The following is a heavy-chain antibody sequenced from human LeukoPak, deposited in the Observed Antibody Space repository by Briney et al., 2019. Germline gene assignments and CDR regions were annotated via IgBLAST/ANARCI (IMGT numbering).Heavy chain of an antibody. CDR1: GGSISSSSYY. J-gene: IGHJ4*02. Sequence: SETLSLTCTVSGGSISSSSYYWGWIRQPPGKGLEWIGSIYYSGSTYYNPSLKSRVTISVDTSKNQFSLKLSSVTAADTAVYYCARRRGSSWKTEYFDYWGQGTLVTVSS. V-gene: IGHV4-39*01. CDR2: IYYSGST. CDR3: ARRRGSSWKTEYFDY. D-gene: IGHD6-13*01.